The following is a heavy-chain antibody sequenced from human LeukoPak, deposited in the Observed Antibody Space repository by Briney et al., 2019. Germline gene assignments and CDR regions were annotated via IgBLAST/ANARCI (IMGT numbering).Heavy chain of an antibody. Sequence: SETLSLTCTVSGGSTRSYYWSWIRQPPGKGLEWIGYIRDSENADYIPSLKGRVSISLDTLKNQFSLRLSAVTPADTAVYYCARGRVPGLWGQGTPVTVSS. CDR3: ARGRVPGL. CDR2: IRDSENA. J-gene: IGHJ4*02. V-gene: IGHV4-59*01. D-gene: IGHD2-2*01. CDR1: GGSTRSYY.